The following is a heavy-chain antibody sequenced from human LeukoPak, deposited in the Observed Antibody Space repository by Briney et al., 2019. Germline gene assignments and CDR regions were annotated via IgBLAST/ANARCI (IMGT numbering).Heavy chain of an antibody. V-gene: IGHV3-7*01. CDR2: IEQDGSEK. CDR1: GFTFSSYW. CDR3: ARDKGEVATIHGIMITFGGVIGDDY. J-gene: IGHJ4*02. D-gene: IGHD3-16*02. Sequence: PGGSLRLSCAASGFTFSSYWMSWVRQAPGKGLEWVANIEQDGSEKYYVDSVKGRFTISRDNAKNSLYLQMNSLRAEDTAVYYCARDKGEVATIHGIMITFGGVIGDDYWGQGTLVTVSS.